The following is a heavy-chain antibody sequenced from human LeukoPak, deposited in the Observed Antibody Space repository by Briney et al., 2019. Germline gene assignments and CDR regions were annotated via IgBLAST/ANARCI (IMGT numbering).Heavy chain of an antibody. J-gene: IGHJ4*02. V-gene: IGHV4-39*01. CDR3: ARRGIAAAGAFDY. Sequence: SETLSLTCTVSGGSLSSSSYYWGWIRQPPGKGLEWIGSIYYSGSTYYNPSLKSRVTISVDTSKNQFSLKLSSVTAADTAVYYCARRGIAAAGAFDYWGQGTLVTVSS. D-gene: IGHD6-13*01. CDR1: GGSLSSSSYY. CDR2: IYYSGST.